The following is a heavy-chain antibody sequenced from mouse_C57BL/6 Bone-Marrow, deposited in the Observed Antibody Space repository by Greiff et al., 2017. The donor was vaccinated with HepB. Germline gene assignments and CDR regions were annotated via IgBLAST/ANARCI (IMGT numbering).Heavy chain of an antibody. CDR1: GFTFSSYA. D-gene: IGHD2-4*01. CDR3: ARKGGYYDPWYFDV. J-gene: IGHJ1*03. V-gene: IGHV5-4*03. Sequence: EVKLMESGGGLVKPGGSLKLSCAASGFTFSSYAMSWVRQTPEKRLEWVATISDGGSYTYYPDNVKGRFTISRDNAKNNLYLQMSHLKSEDTAMYYCARKGGYYDPWYFDVWGTGTTVTVSS. CDR2: ISDGGSYT.